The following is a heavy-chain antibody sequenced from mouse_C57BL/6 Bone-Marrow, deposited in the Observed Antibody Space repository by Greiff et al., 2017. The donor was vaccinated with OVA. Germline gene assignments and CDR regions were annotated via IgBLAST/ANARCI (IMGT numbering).Heavy chain of an antibody. CDR2: INPYNGGT. J-gene: IGHJ2*01. CDR3: ARRLNY. D-gene: IGHD1-2*01. CDR1: GYTFTDYY. V-gene: IGHV1-19*01. Sequence: VQLKESGPVLVKPGASVKMSRKASGYTFTDYYMNWVKQSHGKSLEWIGVINPYNGGTSYNQKFKGKATLTVDKSSSTAYIELNSLTSEDSAVYYCARRLNYWGQGTTLTVSS.